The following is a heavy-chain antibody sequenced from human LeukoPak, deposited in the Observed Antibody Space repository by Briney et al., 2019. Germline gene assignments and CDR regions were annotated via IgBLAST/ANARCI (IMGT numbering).Heavy chain of an antibody. J-gene: IGHJ4*02. Sequence: SETLSLTCTVSGYSISSGYYWGWIRQPPGKGLEWIGSIYHSGNTYYNPSLKSRLTISADTSKNQFSLRLSSVTAADTAVYYCVRVDNGGNYFDYWGQGTLVTVSS. V-gene: IGHV4-38-2*02. CDR3: VRVDNGGNYFDY. CDR1: GYSISSGYY. CDR2: IYHSGNT. D-gene: IGHD4-23*01.